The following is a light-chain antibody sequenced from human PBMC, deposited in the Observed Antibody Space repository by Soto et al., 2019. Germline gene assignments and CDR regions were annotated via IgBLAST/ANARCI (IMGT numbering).Light chain of an antibody. Sequence: GDRVTIACRASQSISSYLAWYQQKPGKAPKLLIYDAFKLESGVPSRFSGSGSGTKFTLAITSLQPDDFAIYYCQQYNTYSSTFGQGTKLEIK. J-gene: IGKJ2*01. V-gene: IGKV1-5*01. CDR2: DAF. CDR1: QSISSY. CDR3: QQYNTYSST.